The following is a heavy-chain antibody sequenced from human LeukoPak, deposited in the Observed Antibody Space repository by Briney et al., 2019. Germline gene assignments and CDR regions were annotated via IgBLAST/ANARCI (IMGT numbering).Heavy chain of an antibody. Sequence: PGGSLRLSCAASGFTFSSYGMHWVRQAPGKGLEGGAVIWYDGSNKYYADSVKGRFTISRDNSKNTLSLQMTSLRAEDTAVYYCAKDLTSGYSSGIDYWGQGTLVTVSS. CDR1: GFTFSSYG. CDR3: AKDLTSGYSSGIDY. D-gene: IGHD5-18*01. J-gene: IGHJ4*02. V-gene: IGHV3-33*06. CDR2: IWYDGSNK.